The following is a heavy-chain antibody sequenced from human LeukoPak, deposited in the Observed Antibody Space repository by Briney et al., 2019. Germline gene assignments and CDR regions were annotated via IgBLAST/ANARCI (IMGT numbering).Heavy chain of an antibody. J-gene: IGHJ4*02. Sequence: GGSLRLSCAASEFTFSNYWMHWVRQAPGKGLVWVSRINSDGTITNYADSVNGRFTISRDNAKNTLYLQMNSLRAEDTAVYHCAQLTGDFWGQGTLVTVSS. CDR3: AQLTGDF. D-gene: IGHD7-27*01. CDR2: INSDGTIT. V-gene: IGHV3-74*01. CDR1: EFTFSNYW.